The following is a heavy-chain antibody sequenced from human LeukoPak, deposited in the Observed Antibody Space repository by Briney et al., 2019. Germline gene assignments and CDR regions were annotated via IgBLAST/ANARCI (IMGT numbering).Heavy chain of an antibody. J-gene: IGHJ5*02. CDR3: ARDNSVGDNAWWFDP. V-gene: IGHV1-46*01. CDR1: GYTFSSYY. D-gene: IGHD1-26*01. CDR2: IKPGDSVT. Sequence: ASVKVSCKASGYTFSSYYMHWVRQAPGQGLEWIGIIKPGDSVTSYSQKFKGRVTMTRDMSTTTVYMEMTSLRSEDTAIYYCARDNSVGDNAWWFDPWGQGTLVTVSS.